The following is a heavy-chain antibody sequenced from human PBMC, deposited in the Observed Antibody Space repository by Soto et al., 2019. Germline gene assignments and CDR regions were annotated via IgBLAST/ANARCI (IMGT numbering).Heavy chain of an antibody. Sequence: GASVKVSCKVSGYTLTELSMHWVRQAPGKGLEWMGGFDPEDGETIYAQKFQGRVTMTEDTSTDTAYMELSSLRSEDTAVYYCATDAGSLRFLEWLPARPYYGMDVWGQGTTVTVSS. V-gene: IGHV1-24*01. CDR1: GYTLTELS. J-gene: IGHJ6*02. CDR3: ATDAGSLRFLEWLPARPYYGMDV. D-gene: IGHD3-3*01. CDR2: FDPEDGET.